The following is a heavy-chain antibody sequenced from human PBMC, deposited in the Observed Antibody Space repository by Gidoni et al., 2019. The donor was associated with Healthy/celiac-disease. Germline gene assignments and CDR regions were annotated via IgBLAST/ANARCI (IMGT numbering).Heavy chain of an antibody. Sequence: QVQLQQWGAGLLKPSETLSLTCADYGGSFSGYYWSWIRQPPGKGLEWIGEINHSGSTNYNPSLKSRVTISVDTSKNQFSLKLSSVTAADTAVYYCARTIRRGGYYYFDYWGQGTLVTVSS. J-gene: IGHJ4*02. CDR2: INHSGST. CDR1: GGSFSGYY. D-gene: IGHD3-22*01. CDR3: ARTIRRGGYYYFDY. V-gene: IGHV4-34*01.